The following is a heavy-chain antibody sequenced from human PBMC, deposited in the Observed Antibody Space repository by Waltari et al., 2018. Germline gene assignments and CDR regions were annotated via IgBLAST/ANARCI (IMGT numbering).Heavy chain of an antibody. CDR3: ASGGYSYGADAFDI. CDR2: INSDGSST. Sequence: EVQLVESGGGLVQPGGSLRLSCAASGSTFSYSWMHWVRQAPGKGLVWVSRINSDGSSTTYADSVKGRFTISRDNAKNTLYLQMNSLRAEDTAVYYCASGGYSYGADAFDIWGQGTMVTVSS. D-gene: IGHD5-18*01. CDR1: GSTFSYSW. J-gene: IGHJ3*02. V-gene: IGHV3-74*01.